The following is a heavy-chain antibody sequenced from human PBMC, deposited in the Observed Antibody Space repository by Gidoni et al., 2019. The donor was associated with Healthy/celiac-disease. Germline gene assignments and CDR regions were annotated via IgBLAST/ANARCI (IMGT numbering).Heavy chain of an antibody. CDR2: IWYDGSNK. Sequence: QVQLVESGGGVVQPGRSLRLSCAASGFTFSSYGMHWVRQAPGKGLEWVAVIWYDGSNKYYADSVKGRFTISRDNSKNTLYLQMNSLRAEDTAVYYCARDGEVVPAAQIYWYFDLWGRGTLVTVSS. V-gene: IGHV3-33*01. CDR3: ARDGEVVPAAQIYWYFDL. J-gene: IGHJ2*01. CDR1: GFTFSSYG. D-gene: IGHD2-2*01.